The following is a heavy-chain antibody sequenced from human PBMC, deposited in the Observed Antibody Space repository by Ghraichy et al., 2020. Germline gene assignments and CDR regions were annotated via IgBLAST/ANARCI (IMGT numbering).Heavy chain of an antibody. CDR1: GLTFSSYW. D-gene: IGHD3-10*01. Sequence: LSLTCAASGLTFSSYWMHWVRQAPGKGLEWVSHIKTDGSTTDYADSVRGRFTISRDNAKNTLYLQMNSLRDDDTAVYYCSTSPRADRGNYWGQGTLVTVSS. CDR2: IKTDGSTT. J-gene: IGHJ4*02. V-gene: IGHV3-74*01. CDR3: STSPRADRGNY.